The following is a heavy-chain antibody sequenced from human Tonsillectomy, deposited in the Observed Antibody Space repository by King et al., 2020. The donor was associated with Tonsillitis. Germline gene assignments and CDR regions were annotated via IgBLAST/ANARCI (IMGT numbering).Heavy chain of an antibody. V-gene: IGHV4-59*11. CDR2: IYSSGST. J-gene: IGHJ5*02. CDR1: GGSISSHY. D-gene: IGHD5-24*01. CDR3: AWGDGQMGFDP. Sequence: QLQESGPGLVKPSETLSLTCTVSGGSISSHYWSWSRQPPGKGLEWIGYIYSSGSTTYNPSLKSRVSISVDTAKNQFSLKLSSVTAADTAVYFCAWGDGQMGFDPWGQGTLVTVSS.